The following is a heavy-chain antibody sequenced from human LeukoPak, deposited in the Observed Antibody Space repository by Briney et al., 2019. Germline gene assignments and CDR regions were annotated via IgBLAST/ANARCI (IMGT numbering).Heavy chain of an antibody. V-gene: IGHV3-30*03. J-gene: IGHJ4*02. CDR3: ARSRPLRGVTVDY. D-gene: IGHD3-10*01. Sequence: GGSLRLSCAAPGFTFSTYGMHWVRQAPGKGLEWVTGISYDGSTEEYADSVKGRFTISRDNSKNTLSLQMNSLRAEDTAVYYCARSRPLRGVTVDYWGQGTLVTVSS. CDR1: GFTFSTYG. CDR2: ISYDGSTE.